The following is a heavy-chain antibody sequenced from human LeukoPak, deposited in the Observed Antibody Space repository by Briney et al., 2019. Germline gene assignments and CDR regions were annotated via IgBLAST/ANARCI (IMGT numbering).Heavy chain of an antibody. D-gene: IGHD5-18*01. CDR2: IYYSGST. CDR1: GGSISSYY. Sequence: PSETLSLTCTVSGGSISSYYWSWIRQPPGKGLEWIGYIYYSGSTNYNPSLKSRVTISVDTSKNQFSLKLSSVTAADTAVYYCARLTGYSYGFLDYWGQGTLVTVSS. CDR3: ARLTGYSYGFLDY. J-gene: IGHJ4*02. V-gene: IGHV4-59*01.